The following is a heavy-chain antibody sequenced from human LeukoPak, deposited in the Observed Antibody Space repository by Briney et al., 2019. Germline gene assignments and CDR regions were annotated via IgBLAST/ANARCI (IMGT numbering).Heavy chain of an antibody. CDR1: GGTFSSYA. J-gene: IGHJ4*02. CDR2: IIPIFGTA. Sequence: SVKVSCKASGGTFSSYAISWVRQAPGQGLEWMGGIIPIFGTANYAQKFQGRVTITAVESMSTAYMELSSLRSEDTAVYYCARGWLAETTVVTPYNYWGQGTLVTVS. D-gene: IGHD2-21*02. CDR3: ARGWLAETTVVTPYNY. V-gene: IGHV1-69*13.